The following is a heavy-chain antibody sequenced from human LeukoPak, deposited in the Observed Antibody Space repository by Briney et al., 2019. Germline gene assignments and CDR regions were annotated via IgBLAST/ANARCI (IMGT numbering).Heavy chain of an antibody. CDR3: ATVYSSSSKAFDI. Sequence: ASVKVSCKVSGYTFTDYYMHWVQQAPGKGLEWMGLVDPEDGETIYAEKFQGRVTITADTSTDTAYMELSSLSSEDTAVYYCATVYSSSSKAFDIWGQGTMVTVSS. CDR1: GYTFTDYY. CDR2: VDPEDGET. D-gene: IGHD6-6*01. J-gene: IGHJ3*02. V-gene: IGHV1-69-2*01.